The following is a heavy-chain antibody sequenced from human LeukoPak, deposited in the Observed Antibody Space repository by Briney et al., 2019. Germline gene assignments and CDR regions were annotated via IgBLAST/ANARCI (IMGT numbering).Heavy chain of an antibody. CDR1: GFTFSSYW. Sequence: GGSPRLSCAASGFTFSSYWMSWVRQAPGKGLEWVANIKEDGSEKYYVDSVKGRFTISRDNAKNSLYVQMNSLGAEDTAVYYCARDRSSRGFDFDYWGQGTLVTISS. CDR2: IKEDGSEK. D-gene: IGHD6-19*01. V-gene: IGHV3-7*01. CDR3: ARDRSSRGFDFDY. J-gene: IGHJ4*02.